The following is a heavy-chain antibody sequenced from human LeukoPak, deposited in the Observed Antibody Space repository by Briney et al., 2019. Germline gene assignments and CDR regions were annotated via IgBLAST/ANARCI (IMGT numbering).Heavy chain of an antibody. CDR2: ISYDGSNK. CDR3: ARGSERYCSSTSCYNGDWFDP. CDR1: GFTFSSYG. J-gene: IGHJ5*02. D-gene: IGHD2-2*02. V-gene: IGHV3-30*03. Sequence: PGGSLRLSCAASGFTFSSYGMHWVRQAPGKGLEWVAVISYDGSNKYYADSVKGRFTISRDNSKNTLYLQMNSLRAEDTAVYYCARGSERYCSSTSCYNGDWFDPWGQGTLVTVSS.